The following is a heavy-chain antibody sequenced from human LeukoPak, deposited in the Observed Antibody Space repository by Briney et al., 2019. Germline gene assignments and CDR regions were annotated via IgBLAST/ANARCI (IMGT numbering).Heavy chain of an antibody. D-gene: IGHD3-22*01. CDR2: MNANSGNT. J-gene: IGHJ6*02. CDR3: ARDYFDNSGSISSIYGLDV. CDR1: GYTFTSYG. V-gene: IGHV1-8*02. Sequence: GASVKVSCKASGYTFTSYGINWVRQAGGQGLEWMGWMNANSGNTGYAPKFQGRVTMTGDTSIGTAYMELSSLRSEDTAVYYCARDYFDNSGSISSIYGLDVWGQGSTVTVSS.